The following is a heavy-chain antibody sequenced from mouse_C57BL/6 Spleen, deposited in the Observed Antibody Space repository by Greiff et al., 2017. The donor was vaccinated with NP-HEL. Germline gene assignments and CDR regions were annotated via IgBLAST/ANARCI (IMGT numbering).Heavy chain of an antibody. J-gene: IGHJ4*01. D-gene: IGHD1-1*01. CDR3: VYSPCYARDY. CDR2: ISYDGSN. CDR1: GYSITSGYY. Sequence: EVKLQESGPGLVKPSQSLSLTCSVTGYSITSGYYWNWIRQFPGNKLEWMGYISYDGSNNYNPSLKNRISITRDTSKNQFFLKLNSVTTEDTATYYCVYSPCYARDYWGQGTSVTVSS. V-gene: IGHV3-6*01.